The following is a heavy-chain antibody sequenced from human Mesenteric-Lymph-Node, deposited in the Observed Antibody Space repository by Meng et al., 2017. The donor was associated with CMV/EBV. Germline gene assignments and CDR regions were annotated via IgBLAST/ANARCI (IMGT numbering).Heavy chain of an antibody. CDR1: GFSFNHFA. Sequence: GESLKISCAASGFSFNHFAMHWVRQGPGKGLEWVAIVSYDGSQKYYADSVKGRFTISRDNSKNTVYLQMNSLRAEDTAVYYCASLGYSYGQGTDYWGQGTLVTVSS. D-gene: IGHD5-18*01. CDR3: ASLGYSYGQGTDY. V-gene: IGHV3-30*14. J-gene: IGHJ4*02. CDR2: VSYDGSQK.